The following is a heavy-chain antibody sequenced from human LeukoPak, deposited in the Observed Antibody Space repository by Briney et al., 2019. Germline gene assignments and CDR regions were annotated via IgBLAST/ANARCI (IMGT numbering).Heavy chain of an antibody. CDR1: GYTFTDYY. CDR2: INPNSGGT. D-gene: IGHD3-10*01. V-gene: IGHV1-2*02. J-gene: IGHJ4*02. CDR3: ARDHNYYGSGSYYNVDY. Sequence: ASVKVSCKASGYTFTDYYMHWVRQAPGQGLELMGWINPNSGGTNYAQKFQGRVTMTRDTSISTAYMELSRLRSDDTAVYYCARDHNYYGSGSYYNVDYWGQGTLVTVSS.